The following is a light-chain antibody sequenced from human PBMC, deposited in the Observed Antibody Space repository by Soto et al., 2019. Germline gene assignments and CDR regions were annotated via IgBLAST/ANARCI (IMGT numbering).Light chain of an antibody. CDR3: QQYGNSHPRVT. V-gene: IGKV3-20*01. CDR2: GAS. Sequence: ELVLTQSPGTLSLSPGDRATLSCRASQSVSSTFLAWYQQKPGQAPRLLIYGASSRATGIPDRFTGSGSGTDFTLTITRLEPEDFAVYYCQQYGNSHPRVTFGGGTKVDIK. CDR1: QSVSSTF. J-gene: IGKJ4*01.